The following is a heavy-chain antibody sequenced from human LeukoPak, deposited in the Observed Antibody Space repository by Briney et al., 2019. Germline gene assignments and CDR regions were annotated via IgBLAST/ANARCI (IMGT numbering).Heavy chain of an antibody. CDR3: ARDLTSGSYYDY. V-gene: IGHV3-53*01. D-gene: IGHD1-26*01. CDR1: GFTVSSNY. J-gene: IGHJ4*02. Sequence: GGSLRLSCAASGFTVSSNYMSWVRKPPGRGLGGVSVIYSGGSTYYADSVKGRFTISRDNSKNTLYLQMKSLRAEDTAVYYCARDLTSGSYYDYWGQGTLVTVSS. CDR2: IYSGGST.